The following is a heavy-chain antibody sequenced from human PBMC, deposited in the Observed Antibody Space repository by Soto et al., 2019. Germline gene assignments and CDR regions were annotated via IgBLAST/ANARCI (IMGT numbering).Heavy chain of an antibody. CDR2: ISAYSGDT. Sequence: DSVKVSCKTSGYTFTNYASNWVRQAPGQGLQWMGWISAYSGDTKYAQRFQDRLTVTTDPSTTTAYMELRSLRSDDTAVYYCARYGRAFSIFGETMDVLGQGITLTVSS. CDR3: ARYGRAFSIFGETMDV. D-gene: IGHD3-3*01. J-gene: IGHJ6*02. CDR1: GYTFTNYA. V-gene: IGHV1-18*01.